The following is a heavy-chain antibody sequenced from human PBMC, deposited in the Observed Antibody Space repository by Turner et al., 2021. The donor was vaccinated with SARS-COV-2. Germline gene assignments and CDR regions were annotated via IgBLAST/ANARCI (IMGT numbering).Heavy chain of an antibody. J-gene: IGHJ5*02. CDR2: FDPEDGET. Sequence: QVQLVQSGAEVKKPGASVKVSCKISGYTLTELSMYWVRQAPGKGLEWTGGFDPEDGETIYAQNFQGRVTMTEDTSTDTAYMELSSLRSEDTAVYFCATGYQLRVNWFDPWGQGTLVTVSS. D-gene: IGHD2-2*01. V-gene: IGHV1-24*01. CDR1: GYTLTELS. CDR3: ATGYQLRVNWFDP.